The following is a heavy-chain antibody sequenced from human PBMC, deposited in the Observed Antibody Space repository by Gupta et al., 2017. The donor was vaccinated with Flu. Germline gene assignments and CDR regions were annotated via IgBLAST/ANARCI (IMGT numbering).Heavy chain of an antibody. D-gene: IGHD1-26*01. CDR2: ITLGGSI. CDR3: ATRSPVGYYMDV. Sequence: WIRQSPGKGLEWIGDITLGGSINHNPSLKSRVIISVDTAKNHFSLKVNSVTAADTAVYYCATRSPVGYYMDVWGKGTTVTVSS. J-gene: IGHJ6*03. V-gene: IGHV4-34*01.